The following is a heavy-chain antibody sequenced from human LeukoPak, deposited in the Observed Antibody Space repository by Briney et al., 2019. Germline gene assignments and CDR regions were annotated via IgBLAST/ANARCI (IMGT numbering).Heavy chain of an antibody. J-gene: IGHJ1*01. Sequence: GGSLRLSCGASGLTFSTYAMSWVRQAPGKGLEWVAVIWYDGSNKYYADSVKGRFTISRDNSKNTVYLQMNSLRADDTAVYYCGRDWGTTGTTGGYFQIWGQGTLVTVSS. CDR2: IWYDGSNK. D-gene: IGHD1-1*01. V-gene: IGHV3-33*08. CDR3: GRDWGTTGTTGGYFQI. CDR1: GLTFSTYA.